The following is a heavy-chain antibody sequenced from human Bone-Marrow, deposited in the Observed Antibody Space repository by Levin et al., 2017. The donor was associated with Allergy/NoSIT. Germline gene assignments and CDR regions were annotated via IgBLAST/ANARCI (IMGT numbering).Heavy chain of an antibody. CDR2: IYYSGRT. V-gene: IGHV4-31*03. CDR3: ARSFQGGPYFDY. Sequence: PSETLSLTCTVSGGSISSGGYYWSWIRQHPGKGLEWIGYIYYSGRTYYNPSLKSRLTISVDTSKNQFSLKLSSVTAADTAVYSCARSFQGGPYFDYWGQGTLVTVSS. D-gene: IGHD3-10*01. CDR1: GGSISSGGYY. J-gene: IGHJ4*02.